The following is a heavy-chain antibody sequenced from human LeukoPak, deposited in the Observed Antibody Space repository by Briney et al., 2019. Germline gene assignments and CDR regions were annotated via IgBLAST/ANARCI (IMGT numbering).Heavy chain of an antibody. J-gene: IGHJ4*02. D-gene: IGHD4-11*01. V-gene: IGHV4-59*01. CDR2: IYYSGST. Sequence: KASETLSLTCTVSGGSISSYYWSWIRQPPGKGLEWIGYIYYSGSTNYNPSLKSRITISVDTSKNQFSLKMSSVTAADTAVYYCARGTHTVTDFNYWGQGTLVTVSS. CDR1: GGSISSYY. CDR3: ARGTHTVTDFNY.